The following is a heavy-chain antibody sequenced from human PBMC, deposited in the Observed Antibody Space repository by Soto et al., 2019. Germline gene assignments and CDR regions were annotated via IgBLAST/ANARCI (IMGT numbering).Heavy chain of an antibody. Sequence: PGGSLRLSCAASGVTFSNYAMSWVRQAPGKGLEWVSAISGSGCWTYYAASVKGRFTIPRDNSKNTLYLQMSSLRAEDTAVYYCAKDRASRCEGPSWGLGTLVTVSS. CDR2: ISGSGCWT. CDR3: AKDRASRCEGPS. V-gene: IGHV3-23*01. J-gene: IGHJ4*02. CDR1: GVTFSNYA.